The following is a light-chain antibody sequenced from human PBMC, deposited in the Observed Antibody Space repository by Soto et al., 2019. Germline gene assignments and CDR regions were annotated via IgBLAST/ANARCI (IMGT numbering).Light chain of an antibody. CDR1: QSISSY. Sequence: DIQITQSPSSLSAYVGDRVTITCRASQSISSYLNWYQQKPGKAPKLLIYAASSLQSGVPSRFSGSGSGTDFTLTISSLQPDDFATYFCQQYNTDSRAWAFGQGTKVAIK. CDR3: QQYNTDSRAWA. V-gene: IGKV1-39*01. CDR2: AAS. J-gene: IGKJ1*01.